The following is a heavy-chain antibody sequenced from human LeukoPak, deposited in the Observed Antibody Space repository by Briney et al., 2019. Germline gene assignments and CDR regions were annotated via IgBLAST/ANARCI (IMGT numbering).Heavy chain of an antibody. V-gene: IGHV3-23*01. D-gene: IGHD1-26*01. CDR2: ISGSGGST. Sequence: PGGSLRLSCAASGFTFSNYAMSWVRQAPGKGLEWVSAISGSGGSTDYADSVKGRFTISRDNSKNTLYLQMNSLRAEDTAVYYCAKDPVGNYYYGMDVWGQGTMVTVSS. J-gene: IGHJ6*02. CDR1: GFTFSNYA. CDR3: AKDPVGNYYYGMDV.